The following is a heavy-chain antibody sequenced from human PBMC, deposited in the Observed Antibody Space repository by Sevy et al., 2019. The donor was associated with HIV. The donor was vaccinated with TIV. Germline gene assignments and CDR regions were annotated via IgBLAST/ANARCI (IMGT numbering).Heavy chain of an antibody. Sequence: SETLSLTCTVSVGSISHYYWSWIRQPPGKGLEWIDFVYYTGNTNYNPSLKGRVTVALDTSKNQFSLKLNSVTAADTAVYYCVRQGGLVDYGMDVWGPGTTVTVSS. J-gene: IGHJ6*02. CDR3: VRQGGLVDYGMDV. CDR2: VYYTGNT. D-gene: IGHD1-26*01. CDR1: VGSISHYY. V-gene: IGHV4-59*01.